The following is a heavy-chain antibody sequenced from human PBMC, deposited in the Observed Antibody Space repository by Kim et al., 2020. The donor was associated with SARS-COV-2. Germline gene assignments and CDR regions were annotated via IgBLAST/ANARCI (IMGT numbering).Heavy chain of an antibody. V-gene: IGHV4-59*13. J-gene: IGHJ4*02. D-gene: IGHD3-10*01. Sequence: SETLSLTCTVSGGSISSYYWSWIRQPPGKGLEWIGYIYYSGSTNYNPSLKSRVTISVDTSKNQFSLKLSSVTAAYTAADYCARVPYGSGRIDYWGQGTL. CDR2: IYYSGST. CDR1: GGSISSYY. CDR3: ARVPYGSGRIDY.